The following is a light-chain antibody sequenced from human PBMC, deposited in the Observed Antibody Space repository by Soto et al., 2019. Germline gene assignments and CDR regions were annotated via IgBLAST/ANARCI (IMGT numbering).Light chain of an antibody. CDR3: QQYDSSVYT. J-gene: IGKJ2*01. CDR1: QTVASTY. V-gene: IGKV3-20*01. Sequence: EIVLTQSPGTLSLSPGERATLSCRTSQTVASTYLAWYQQRVGQAPRLLIYATFTRATGIPDRFSGIRSGTDFSLTISRVEPEDSAVYYCQQYDSSVYTFGQGTKLEIK. CDR2: ATF.